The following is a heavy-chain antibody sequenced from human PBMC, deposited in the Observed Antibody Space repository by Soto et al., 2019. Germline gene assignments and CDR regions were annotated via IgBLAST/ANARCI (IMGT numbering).Heavy chain of an antibody. CDR2: ISAYNGNT. J-gene: IGHJ5*02. V-gene: IGHV1-18*04. Sequence: ASVKVSCKASGYTFTSYGISWVRQAPGQGLEWMGWISAYNGNTNYAQKLQGRVTKTTDTSTSTAYMELRSLRSDDTAVYYCARGYCSSTSCYKDWFDPWGQGTLVTVSS. CDR3: ARGYCSSTSCYKDWFDP. CDR1: GYTFTSYG. D-gene: IGHD2-2*02.